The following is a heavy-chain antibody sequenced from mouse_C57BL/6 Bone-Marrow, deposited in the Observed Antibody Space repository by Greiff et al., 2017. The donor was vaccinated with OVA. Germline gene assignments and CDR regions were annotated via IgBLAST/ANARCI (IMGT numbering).Heavy chain of an antibody. CDR2: IRSKSNNYAT. Sequence: EVQLVESGGGLVQPKGSLKLSCAASGFSFNTYAMNWVRQAPGKGLEWVARIRSKSNNYATYYADSVKDRFTISRDDSESMLYLQMNNLKTEDTAMYYCVRHGTYDFPGFAYWGQGTLVTVSA. J-gene: IGHJ3*01. D-gene: IGHD2-4*01. V-gene: IGHV10-1*01. CDR1: GFSFNTYA. CDR3: VRHGTYDFPGFAY.